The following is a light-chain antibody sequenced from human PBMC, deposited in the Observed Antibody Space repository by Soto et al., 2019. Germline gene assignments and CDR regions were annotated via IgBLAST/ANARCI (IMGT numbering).Light chain of an antibody. CDR2: GAS. Sequence: ETVLTQSTGSLSLSPGERATLSCRASQSVSSSYLAWYQQKPGQAPRILIYGASSRATGIPDRFSGSGSGTDFTLTISRLEPEDFAVYYCQQYGSSPLTFGGGTKVEIK. CDR1: QSVSSSY. V-gene: IGKV3-20*01. J-gene: IGKJ4*01. CDR3: QQYGSSPLT.